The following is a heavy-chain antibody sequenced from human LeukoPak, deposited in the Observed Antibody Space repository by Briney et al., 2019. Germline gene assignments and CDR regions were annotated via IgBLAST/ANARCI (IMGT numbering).Heavy chain of an antibody. V-gene: IGHV1-18*01. D-gene: IGHD3-3*01. CDR1: GYTFTSYG. CDR2: ISAYNGNT. Sequence: ASVKVSCKASGYTFTSYGISWVRQAPGQGLEWMGWISAYNGNTNYAQKLQGRVTMTTDPSTSTAYMELRSLRSDDTAVYYCARDPQVRFLEWVPYYFDYWGQGTLVTVSS. J-gene: IGHJ4*02. CDR3: ARDPQVRFLEWVPYYFDY.